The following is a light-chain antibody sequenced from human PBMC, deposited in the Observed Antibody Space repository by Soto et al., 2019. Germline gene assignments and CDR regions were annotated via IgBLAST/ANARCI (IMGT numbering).Light chain of an antibody. CDR2: EVT. J-gene: IGLJ1*01. V-gene: IGLV2-8*01. CDR3: ASYAGTRLFV. Sequence: QSALTQPPSASGSPGQSLTISCTGTSSGVGFYNFVSWYQQRPGKAPKLVIYEVTKRPSGVPDRFSGSKSGSTASLTVSGLQADDEADYYGASYAGTRLFVFGSGTKVTVL. CDR1: SSGVGFYNF.